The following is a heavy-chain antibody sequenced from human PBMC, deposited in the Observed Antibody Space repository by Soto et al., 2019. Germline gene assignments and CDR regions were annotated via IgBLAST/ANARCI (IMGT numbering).Heavy chain of an antibody. D-gene: IGHD3-3*01. CDR2: IDTSGTKI. J-gene: IGHJ4*02. V-gene: IGHV3-11*01. Sequence: GGSLRLSCAASGYTFSDYYMSWIRQAPGKGLEWISYIDTSGTKIYYADSVKGRFTITRDNAKNSLYLEMYSLRDEDTAVYYCASHYDMWSGYLSPVDYWGQGTLVTVSS. CDR1: GYTFSDYY. CDR3: ASHYDMWSGYLSPVDY.